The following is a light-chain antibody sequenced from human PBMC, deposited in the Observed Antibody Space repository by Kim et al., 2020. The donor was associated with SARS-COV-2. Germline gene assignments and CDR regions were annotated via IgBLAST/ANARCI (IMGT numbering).Light chain of an antibody. J-gene: IGLJ2*01. CDR3: CSYAHSSTFVL. Sequence: QSITISCTGTSSDIGTYNLVSWYQQHPGKAPKLMISEVTQRPSGVSNRFSVSTSGHTVSLTISGLQAEDEADYYCCSYAHSSTFVLFGGGTQLTVL. CDR2: EVT. V-gene: IGLV2-23*02. CDR1: SSDIGTYNL.